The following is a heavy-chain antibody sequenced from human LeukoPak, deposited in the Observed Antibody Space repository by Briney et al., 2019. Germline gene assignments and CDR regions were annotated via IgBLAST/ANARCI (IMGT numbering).Heavy chain of an antibody. CDR3: ARGGGSSFPGDY. V-gene: IGHV1-8*01. CDR2: TNPNSGNT. J-gene: IGHJ4*02. D-gene: IGHD6-13*01. Sequence: ASVKVSCKASGYTFTSYDINWVRQATGQGLEWMGWTNPNSGNTGYAQKFQGRITMTRNTSITTAYMELSSLISEDTAVYYCARGGGSSFPGDYWGQGTLVTVSS. CDR1: GYTFTSYD.